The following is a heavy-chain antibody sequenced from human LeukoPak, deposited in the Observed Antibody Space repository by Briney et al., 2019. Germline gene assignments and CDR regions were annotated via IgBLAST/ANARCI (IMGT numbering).Heavy chain of an antibody. V-gene: IGHV4-39*01. CDR2: IYYSGTT. D-gene: IGHD6-19*01. CDR1: GGSISSSGYY. J-gene: IGHJ4*02. CDR3: ARASGWNGDYFDY. Sequence: PSETLSLTCTVSGGSISSSGYYWGWIRQPPGKGLEWIGSIYYSGTTYYNPSLQSRVTISVDTSKNQFSLKVSSVTAADTAVYYCARASGWNGDYFDYWGQGTLVTVSS.